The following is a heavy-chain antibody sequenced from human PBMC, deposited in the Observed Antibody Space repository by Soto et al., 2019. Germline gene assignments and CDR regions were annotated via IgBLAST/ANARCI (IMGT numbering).Heavy chain of an antibody. CDR2: IYYSGST. CDR1: GGSISSGDYY. V-gene: IGHV4-30-4*01. J-gene: IGHJ5*02. CDR3: ARVVAYGGTRWFDH. D-gene: IGHD4-17*01. Sequence: SETLSLTCTVSGGSISSGDYYWSWIRQPPGKGLEWIGYIYYSGSTYYNPSLKSRVTISVDTSKNQFSLKLSSVTAADTAVYYCARVVAYGGTRWFDHWGQGTLVTVSS.